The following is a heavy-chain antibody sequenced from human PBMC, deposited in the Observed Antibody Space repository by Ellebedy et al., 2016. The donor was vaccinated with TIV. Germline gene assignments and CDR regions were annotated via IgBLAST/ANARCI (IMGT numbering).Heavy chain of an antibody. J-gene: IGHJ2*01. CDR3: AKCGGSSSLDRYFDL. CDR2: ISAGGGST. D-gene: IGHD6-13*01. CDR1: GLTYSSYT. Sequence: GGSLRLSXAASGLTYSSYTMNWVRQGPGKGLEWVSSISAGGGSTDYADSVKGRFTISRDNSENTLYLQMNSLRADDTAVYYCAKCGGSSSLDRYFDLWGRGTLVTVSS. V-gene: IGHV3-23*01.